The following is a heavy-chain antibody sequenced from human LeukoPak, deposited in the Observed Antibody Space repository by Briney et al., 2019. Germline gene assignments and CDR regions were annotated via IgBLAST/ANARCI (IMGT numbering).Heavy chain of an antibody. V-gene: IGHV3-23*01. CDR3: ARLLGEATIYDL. CDR1: GFTFSSYA. CDR2: ISATGGTT. Sequence: GGSLRLSCAASGFTFSSYAMNWVRQAPGKGLEWVSGISATGGTTFFADSVRGRFTISRDNAKQSLSLQTNSLRADDTAMYYCARLLGEATIYDLWGQGTPVTVSS. J-gene: IGHJ4*02. D-gene: IGHD5-12*01.